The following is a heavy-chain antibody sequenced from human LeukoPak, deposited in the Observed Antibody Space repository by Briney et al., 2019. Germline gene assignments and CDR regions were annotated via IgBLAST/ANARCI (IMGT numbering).Heavy chain of an antibody. D-gene: IGHD2-21*02. J-gene: IGHJ4*02. CDR3: ARTKYCGSDCYFNFDY. CDR2: IKPNSGVT. Sequence: ASVKVSCKTSGYTFATYFMHWVRQAPGQGLEWMGYIKPNSGVTNYAHKFRGSVIMTWDTSISTAYIELSGLTSDETAIYYCARTKYCGSDCYFNFDYWGQGTLVTVSS. V-gene: IGHV1-2*02. CDR1: GYTFATYF.